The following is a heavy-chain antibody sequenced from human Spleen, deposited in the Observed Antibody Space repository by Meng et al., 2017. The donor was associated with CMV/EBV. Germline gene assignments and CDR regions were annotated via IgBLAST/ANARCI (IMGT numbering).Heavy chain of an antibody. J-gene: IGHJ5*02. Sequence: GSLRLSCTVSGGSISSYYWSWIRQPPGKGLEWIGYIYYSGSTNYNPSLKSRVTISVDTSKNQFSLKLSSVTAADTAVYYCARGVPLRWIPAWFDPWGQGTLVTVSS. CDR1: GGSISSYY. CDR3: ARGVPLRWIPAWFDP. CDR2: IYYSGST. V-gene: IGHV4-59*12. D-gene: IGHD4-23*01.